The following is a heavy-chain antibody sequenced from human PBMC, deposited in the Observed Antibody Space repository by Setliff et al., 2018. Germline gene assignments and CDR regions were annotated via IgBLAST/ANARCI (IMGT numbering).Heavy chain of an antibody. J-gene: IGHJ4*02. CDR3: APKGRGELRAEF. V-gene: IGHV3-7*01. CDR1: GFTFSTYW. CDR2: IKEDGSEK. Sequence: PGGSLRLSCAASGFTFSTYWMSWARQAPGKGLEWVANIKEDGSEKYYVDSVKGRFTISRDNAKNSLYLQMNSLRAEDTAVYYCAPKGRGELRAEFWGQGTLVTVSS. D-gene: IGHD1-7*01.